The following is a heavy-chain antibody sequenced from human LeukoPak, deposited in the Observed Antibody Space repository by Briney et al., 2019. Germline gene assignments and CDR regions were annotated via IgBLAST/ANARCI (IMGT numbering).Heavy chain of an antibody. CDR1: GYRFNAYW. Sequence: GESLKISCKGSGYRFNAYWIAWVRQMPGKGLEWMGIIYPDDSDTRYSPSFQGQVTISADKSISTAYLQWSSLKASDTAMYYCARRNYGDEYGMDVWGQGTTVTVSS. CDR2: IYPDDSDT. CDR3: ARRNYGDEYGMDV. J-gene: IGHJ6*02. V-gene: IGHV5-51*01. D-gene: IGHD4-17*01.